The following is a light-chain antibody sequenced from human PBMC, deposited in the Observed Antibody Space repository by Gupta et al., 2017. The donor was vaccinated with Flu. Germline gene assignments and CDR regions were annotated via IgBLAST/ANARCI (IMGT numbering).Light chain of an antibody. V-gene: IGKV3-11*01. CDR1: QSVRSY. J-gene: IGKJ4*02. CDR2: DAS. Sequence: ATLYLSPGERATPSCRARQSVRSYLGWYKQKPGQAPRLLIYDASNRDTGITARFSGSGSGKDFTLTISSRVQEDFAGYYSQQRSNWPPRTFGEGTKVEIK. CDR3: QQRSNWPPRT.